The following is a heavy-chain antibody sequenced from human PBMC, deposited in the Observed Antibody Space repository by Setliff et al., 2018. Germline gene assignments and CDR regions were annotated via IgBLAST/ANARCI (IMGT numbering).Heavy chain of an antibody. CDR1: GGTFSSYA. CDR3: ATVKVVGATTGAFDI. V-gene: IGHV1-69*10. Sequence: SVKVSCKASGGTFSSYAISWVRQAPGQGLEWMGGIIPILGIANYAQKFQGRVTITADTSTDTAYMELSSLRSEDTAVYYCATVKVVGATTGAFDIWGQGTMVTVSS. D-gene: IGHD1-26*01. J-gene: IGHJ3*02. CDR2: IIPILGIA.